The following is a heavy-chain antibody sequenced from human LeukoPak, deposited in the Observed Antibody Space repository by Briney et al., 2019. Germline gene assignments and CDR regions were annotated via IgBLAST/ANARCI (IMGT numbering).Heavy chain of an antibody. J-gene: IGHJ4*02. D-gene: IGHD3-16*01. CDR2: MNPNSGNT. V-gene: IGHV1-8*01. CDR3: ARASIRGTYPFDH. Sequence: ASVKVSCKASGYSFTSYDINWVRQATGQGLEWVGWMNPNSGNTGHAQKFQGRVTMTRNTSISTVYMELSSLRSEDTAVYYCARASIRGTYPFDHWGQGTLVTVSS. CDR1: GYSFTSYD.